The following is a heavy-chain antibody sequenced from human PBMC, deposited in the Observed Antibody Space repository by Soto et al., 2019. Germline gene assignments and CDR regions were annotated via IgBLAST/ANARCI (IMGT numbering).Heavy chain of an antibody. CDR2: INSDGSST. D-gene: IGHD5-18*01. V-gene: IGHV3-74*01. Sequence: EVQLVESGGGLVQPGGSLRLSCAASGFIFSSYWMHWVRQAPGKGLVWVSRINSDGSSTSYADSVKGRFTISRDNAKYTLYLHMNSLRAEDTAVYYCAMGQLWYTGGMDVWCQGTTVTVSS. CDR3: AMGQLWYTGGMDV. CDR1: GFIFSSYW. J-gene: IGHJ6*02.